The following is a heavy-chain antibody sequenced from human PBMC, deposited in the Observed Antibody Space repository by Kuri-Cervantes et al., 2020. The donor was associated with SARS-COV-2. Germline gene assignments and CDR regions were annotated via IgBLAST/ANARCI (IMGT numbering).Heavy chain of an antibody. Sequence: ESLKISCAASGFTFSNYWMHWVRQGPGKGLVWVSRINSDGSSTSYADSVKGRFTISRDNAKNTLYLQMNSLRAEDTAVYYCARDNLWLDYYYMDVWGKGTTVTVSS. CDR3: ARDNLWLDYYYMDV. CDR2: INSDGSST. D-gene: IGHD2-21*01. CDR1: GFTFSNYW. J-gene: IGHJ6*03. V-gene: IGHV3-74*01.